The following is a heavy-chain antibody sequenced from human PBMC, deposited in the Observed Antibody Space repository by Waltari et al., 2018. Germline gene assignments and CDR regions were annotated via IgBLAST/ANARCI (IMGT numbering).Heavy chain of an antibody. CDR1: GGSISSSSYY. CDR2: IYYSGST. V-gene: IGHV4-39*07. CDR3: ARDNRGGSYYEYYFDY. Sequence: QLQLQESGPGLVKPSETLSLTCPVSGGSISSSSYYWGWIRQPPGKGLEWIGSIYYSGSTYYNPSLKSRVTISVDTSKNQFSLKLSSVTAADTAVYYCARDNRGGSYYEYYFDYWGQGTLVTVSS. J-gene: IGHJ4*02. D-gene: IGHD1-26*01.